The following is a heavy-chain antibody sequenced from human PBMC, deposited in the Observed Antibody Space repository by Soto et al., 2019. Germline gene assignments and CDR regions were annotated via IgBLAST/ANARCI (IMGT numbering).Heavy chain of an antibody. D-gene: IGHD3-9*01. CDR3: AHIRIRGLRCFDSLLPGVGWFDP. CDR2: IYWDDDK. Sequence: SGPTLVNPTQTLTLTCTFSGFSLSTSGVGVGWIRQPPGKALEWLALIYWDDDKRYSPSLKSRLTITKDTSKNQVVLTMTNMDPVDTATYYCAHIRIRGLRCFDSLLPGVGWFDPWGQGNLVTVS. J-gene: IGHJ5*02. CDR1: GFSLSTSGVG. V-gene: IGHV2-5*02.